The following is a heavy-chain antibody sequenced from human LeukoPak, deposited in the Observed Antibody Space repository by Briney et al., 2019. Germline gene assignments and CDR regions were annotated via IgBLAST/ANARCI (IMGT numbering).Heavy chain of an antibody. Sequence: ASVKVSCKTSGYTFTDYYIHWVRQAPGQGLEWMGWMNPDTGGTNYAQKFQGRVTMTGDTSISTAYIDLNRLRSDDTAVYYCARVQELAGLRYWGRGTLVTVSS. CDR2: MNPDTGGT. D-gene: IGHD1-1*01. V-gene: IGHV1-2*02. CDR1: GYTFTDYY. J-gene: IGHJ4*02. CDR3: ARVQELAGLRY.